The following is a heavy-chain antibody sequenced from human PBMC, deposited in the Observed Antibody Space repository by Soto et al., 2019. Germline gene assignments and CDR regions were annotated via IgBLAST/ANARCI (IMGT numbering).Heavy chain of an antibody. CDR1: GGSISSSGYY. CDR3: ARHEEMDTINC. D-gene: IGHD5-18*01. CDR2: IYSSGHT. V-gene: IGHV4-39*01. J-gene: IGHJ4*02. Sequence: QLQLQESGPGLVKPWETLSLTCTVSGGSISSSGYYWGWIRQPPGQGLEWIGSIYSSGHTYYNPSLKTRVSISVDTSKNQFSLKLSSVIGADTAVYYCARHEEMDTINCWVQGTLVTVSS.